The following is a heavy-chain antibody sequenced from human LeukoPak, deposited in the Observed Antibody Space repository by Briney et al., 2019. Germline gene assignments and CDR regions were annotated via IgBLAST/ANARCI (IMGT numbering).Heavy chain of an antibody. Sequence: SETLSLTCAVYSGSFSGYSWTWIRQPPEKGLEWIGEINHSGNTNYNPSPTSRVTIAVDTSKNQFSLKLNSVTAADTAVYFCARGALGWYGGFDLWGQGTLVTVSS. CDR1: SGSFSGYS. D-gene: IGHD6-19*01. CDR3: ARGALGWYGGFDL. V-gene: IGHV4-34*01. J-gene: IGHJ4*02. CDR2: INHSGNT.